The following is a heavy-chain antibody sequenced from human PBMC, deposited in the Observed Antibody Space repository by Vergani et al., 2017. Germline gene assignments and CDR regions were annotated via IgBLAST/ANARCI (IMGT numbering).Heavy chain of an antibody. CDR1: GGSISSYY. V-gene: IGHV4-59*01. CDR2: IYYSGST. Sequence: QVQLQESGPGLVKPSETLSLTCTVSGGSISSYYWSWIRQPPGKGLEWIGYIYYSGSTNYNPSLKSRVTISVDTSKNQFSLKLSSVTAADTAVYYCARLRGYRYSYNWFDPWGQGTLVTVSS. J-gene: IGHJ5*02. CDR3: ARLRGYRYSYNWFDP. D-gene: IGHD5-18*01.